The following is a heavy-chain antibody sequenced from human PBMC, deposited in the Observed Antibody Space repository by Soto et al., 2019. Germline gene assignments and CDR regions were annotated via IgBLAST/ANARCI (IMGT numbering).Heavy chain of an antibody. Sequence: ASVKVSCKASGYPFSDNQIHWLRRAPGQGLEWMGRINPKSDDTNYAQKFQGRVTMTRDTSIDTAYLELTGLTSDDTATYSCARTHSLDSIRWGLVPCGQGTLVIASS. D-gene: IGHD2-21*01. CDR2: INPKSDDT. CDR3: ARTHSLDSIRWGLVP. V-gene: IGHV1-2*02. CDR1: GYPFSDNQ. J-gene: IGHJ5*02.